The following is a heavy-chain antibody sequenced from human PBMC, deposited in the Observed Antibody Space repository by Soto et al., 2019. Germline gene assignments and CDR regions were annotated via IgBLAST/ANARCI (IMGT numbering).Heavy chain of an antibody. CDR3: ARDLSIAARPWAFDI. CDR1: GGSISSGDYY. Sequence: PSETLSLTCTVSGGSISSGDYYWSWIRQPPGKGLEWIGYIYCSGSTYYNPSLKSRVTISVDTSKNQFSLKLSSVTAADTAVYYCARDLSIAARPWAFDIWGQGTMVTVSS. CDR2: IYCSGST. J-gene: IGHJ3*02. V-gene: IGHV4-30-4*01. D-gene: IGHD6-6*01.